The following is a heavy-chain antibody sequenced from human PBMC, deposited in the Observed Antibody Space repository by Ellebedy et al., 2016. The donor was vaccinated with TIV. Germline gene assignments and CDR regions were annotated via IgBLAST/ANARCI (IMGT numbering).Heavy chain of an antibody. Sequence: GESLKISCVASGLSFHTYGMAWVRQAPGKGLEWVASISAGGDNRYYAEAVKGRFTISRNLNTIFLQMDSLRVGDAAVYYCAKDKNLDPSPGYRQYYYDYGMDAWGQGTAVAVS. V-gene: IGHV3-23*01. CDR3: AKDKNLDPSPGYRQYYYDYGMDA. CDR2: ISAGGDNR. J-gene: IGHJ6*02. CDR1: GLSFHTYG. D-gene: IGHD3-16*02.